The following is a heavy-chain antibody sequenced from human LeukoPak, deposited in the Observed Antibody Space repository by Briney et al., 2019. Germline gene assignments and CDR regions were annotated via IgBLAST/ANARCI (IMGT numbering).Heavy chain of an antibody. V-gene: IGHV4-39*01. CDR1: GGSISSSSYY. J-gene: IGHJ4*02. D-gene: IGHD3-10*01. CDR3: ARLWFGAYYFDY. CDR2: IFYSGST. Sequence: SETLSLTCTVSGGSISSSSYYWGWIRQPPGKGLAWIGNIFYSGSTYYNPSLKSRVTISVDTSRSQFSLKLNSVTAADTAVYYCARLWFGAYYFDYWAREPWSPSPQ.